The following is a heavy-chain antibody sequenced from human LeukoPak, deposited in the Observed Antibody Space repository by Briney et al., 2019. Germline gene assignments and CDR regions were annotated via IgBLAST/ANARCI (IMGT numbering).Heavy chain of an antibody. Sequence: PGGSLRLSCAASGFTISSYAMHWVRQAPGKGLEWVAVISYDGSNKYYADSVKGRFTISRDNSKNTLYLQMNSLRAEDTAVYYCAREMATPDFAFDIWGQGTMVTVSS. CDR3: AREMATPDFAFDI. V-gene: IGHV3-30-3*01. D-gene: IGHD5-24*01. CDR2: ISYDGSNK. J-gene: IGHJ3*02. CDR1: GFTISSYA.